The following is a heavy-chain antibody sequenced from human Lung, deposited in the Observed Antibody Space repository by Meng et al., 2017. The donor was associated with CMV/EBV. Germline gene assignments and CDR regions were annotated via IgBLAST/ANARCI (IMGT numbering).Heavy chain of an antibody. CDR1: GFTFSSYA. CDR3: ARDRKDGDYASGAFDI. Sequence: GESXKISCAASGFTFSSYAMHWVRQAPGKGLEWVAVISYDGSNKYYADSVKGRFTISRDNSKNTLYLQMNSLRAEDTAVYYCARDRKDGDYASGAFDIWGQGTMVTVSS. D-gene: IGHD4-17*01. J-gene: IGHJ3*02. V-gene: IGHV3-30*04. CDR2: ISYDGSNK.